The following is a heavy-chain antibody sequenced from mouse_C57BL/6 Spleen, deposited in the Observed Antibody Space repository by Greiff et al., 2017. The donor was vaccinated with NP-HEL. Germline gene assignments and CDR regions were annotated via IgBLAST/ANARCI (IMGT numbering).Heavy chain of an antibody. Sequence: EVKLQESGPGLVKPSQSLSLTCTVTGYSITSGYGWNWIRQFPGDKREWMGYISYSGSTNYNPSLKSRISLTRDTSKNQFFLQLNSVTTEGTATYYCARTARIKYWGQGPTLTVSS. V-gene: IGHV3-2*02. CDR2: ISYSGST. CDR3: ARTARIKY. J-gene: IGHJ2*01. CDR1: GYSITSGYG. D-gene: IGHD1-2*01.